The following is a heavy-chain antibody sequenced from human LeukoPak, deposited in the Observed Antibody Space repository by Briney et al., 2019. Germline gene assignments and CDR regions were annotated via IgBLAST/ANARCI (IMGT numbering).Heavy chain of an antibody. CDR2: ISAYNGNT. D-gene: IGHD3-10*01. CDR3: ARRLYGSGPDDY. J-gene: IGHJ4*02. CDR1: GYTFTSYG. V-gene: IGHV1-18*01. Sequence: ASVKVSCKASGYTFTSYGISWVRQAPGQGLEWMGWISAYNGNTNYAQKLQGRVTMTTDTSTSTAYMELRSLRAEDTAVYYCARRLYGSGPDDYWGQGTLVTVSS.